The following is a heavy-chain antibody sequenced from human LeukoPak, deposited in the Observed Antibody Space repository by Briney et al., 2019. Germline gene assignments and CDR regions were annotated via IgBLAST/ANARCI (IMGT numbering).Heavy chain of an antibody. CDR1: GGSISSYY. Sequence: SETLSLTCTVSGGSISSYYWSWIRQPPGKGLEWIGYIYYSGSTNYNPSLKSRVTMSVDTSKDQFSLKLSSVTAADTAVYYCARNPRRDGYNSPPYNWFDPWGQGTLVTVSS. CDR3: ARNPRRDGYNSPPYNWFDP. D-gene: IGHD5-24*01. J-gene: IGHJ5*02. CDR2: IYYSGST. V-gene: IGHV4-59*12.